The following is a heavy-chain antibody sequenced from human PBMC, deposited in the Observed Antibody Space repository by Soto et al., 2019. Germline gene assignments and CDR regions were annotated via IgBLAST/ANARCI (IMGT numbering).Heavy chain of an antibody. Sequence: SETLSLTCTVSGAAISTGSYYWIWVRQRPGKGLEYIGHIFYSGSTYYNPSLKSRVTISLDTSETQFSLQLSSVTAADTAIYFCAKECGGDCYGQYALDVWGQGTTVTVSS. CDR1: GAAISTGSYY. V-gene: IGHV4-31*03. CDR3: AKECGGDCYGQYALDV. D-gene: IGHD2-21*02. J-gene: IGHJ6*02. CDR2: IFYSGST.